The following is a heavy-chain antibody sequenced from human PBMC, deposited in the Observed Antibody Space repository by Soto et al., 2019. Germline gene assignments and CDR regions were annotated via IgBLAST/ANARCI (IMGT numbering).Heavy chain of an antibody. V-gene: IGHV3-23*01. CDR1: GFTFSSYA. Sequence: LRLSCAASGFTFSSYAMSWVRHAPVNGLEWVSAISGSGGSTYYADSVKGRFTISRDNSKNTLYLQMNSLRAEDTAVYYCATTLYDFWSGYPNHYYYGMDVWGQGTTVTVSS. D-gene: IGHD3-3*01. CDR3: ATTLYDFWSGYPNHYYYGMDV. J-gene: IGHJ6*02. CDR2: ISGSGGST.